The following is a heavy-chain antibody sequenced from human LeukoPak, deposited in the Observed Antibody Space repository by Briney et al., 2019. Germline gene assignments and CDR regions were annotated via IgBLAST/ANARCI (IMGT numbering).Heavy chain of an antibody. J-gene: IGHJ6*02. Sequence: SETLSLTCTVSGGSISYYYWSWIRQSQGKGLEWIGYIYYSGTTNYNPSLNSRVTISMDTSKNHFSLKLSSVTAADTAIYYCARTSRHFYGSGSNLTPWPADMDVWGQGTKVTVSS. CDR2: IYYSGTT. D-gene: IGHD3-10*01. CDR3: ARTSRHFYGSGSNLTPWPADMDV. V-gene: IGHV4-59*01. CDR1: GGSISYYY.